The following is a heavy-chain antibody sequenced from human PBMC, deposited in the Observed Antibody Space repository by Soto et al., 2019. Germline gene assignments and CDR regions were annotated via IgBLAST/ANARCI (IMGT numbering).Heavy chain of an antibody. CDR2: IYHSGST. D-gene: IGHD3-16*01. Sequence: SETLSLTCTVSGVSISSGGYSWSWIRQPPGKGLEWIGYIYHSGSTYYNPSLKSRVTISVDRSKNQFSLKLSSVTAADTAVYYCARGGGYTFDYLGQGTLVTVSS. J-gene: IGHJ4*02. CDR1: GVSISSGGYS. CDR3: ARGGGYTFDY. V-gene: IGHV4-30-2*01.